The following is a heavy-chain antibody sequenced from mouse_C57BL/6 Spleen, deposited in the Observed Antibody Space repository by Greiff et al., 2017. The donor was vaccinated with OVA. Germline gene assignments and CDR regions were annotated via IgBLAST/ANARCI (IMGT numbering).Heavy chain of an antibody. CDR3: ARRSYYGSSPIAY. D-gene: IGHD1-1*01. J-gene: IGHJ3*01. Sequence: EVKLVESGGGLVKPGGSLKLSCAASGFTFSSYTMSWVRQTPEKRLEWVATISGGGGNTYYPDSVKGRFTISRDNAKNTLYLQMSSLRSEDTALYYCARRSYYGSSPIAYWGQGTLVTVSA. V-gene: IGHV5-9*01. CDR1: GFTFSSYT. CDR2: ISGGGGNT.